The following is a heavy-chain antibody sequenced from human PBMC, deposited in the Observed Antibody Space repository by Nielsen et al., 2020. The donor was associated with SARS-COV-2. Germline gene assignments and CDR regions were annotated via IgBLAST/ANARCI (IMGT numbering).Heavy chain of an antibody. CDR1: GYTFTSYG. J-gene: IGHJ3*02. D-gene: IGHD3-22*01. CDR2: ISAYNGNT. Sequence: ASVKVSCKASGYTFTSYGISWVRQAPGQGLEWMGWISAYNGNTNYAQKLQGRVTMTTDTSTSTAYMELRSLRSDDTAVYYCSRYYYDSSIYAFDIWGQGTMVTVSS. CDR3: SRYYYDSSIYAFDI. V-gene: IGHV1-18*01.